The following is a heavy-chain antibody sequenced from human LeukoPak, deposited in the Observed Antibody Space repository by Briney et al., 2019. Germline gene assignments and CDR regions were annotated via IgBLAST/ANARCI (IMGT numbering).Heavy chain of an antibody. CDR3: AREGYEDIVVVPAAGGRGFDY. J-gene: IGHJ4*02. CDR1: GYTFTSYY. V-gene: IGHV1-46*03. Sequence: ASVKVSCKASGYTFTSYYMHWVRQAPGQGLEWMGIINPSGGSTSYAQKFQGRVAMTRDTSTSTVYMELSSLRSEDTAVYYCAREGYEDIVVVPAAGGRGFDYWGQGTLVTVPS. CDR2: INPSGGST. D-gene: IGHD2-2*01.